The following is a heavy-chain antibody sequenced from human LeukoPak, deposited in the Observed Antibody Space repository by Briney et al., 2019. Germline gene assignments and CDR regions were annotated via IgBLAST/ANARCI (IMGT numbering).Heavy chain of an antibody. J-gene: IGHJ4*02. CDR3: ARDRMDTAMVFDY. V-gene: IGHV3-53*01. Sequence: GSLSLSYAASGFPVSSTYMSWVRQAPGKGLEWVSVIYSGGSTYYADSVKGRFTISRDNSKNTLYLQMNSLRAEDTAVYYCARDRMDTAMVFDYWGQGTLVTVSS. CDR1: GFPVSSTY. CDR2: IYSGGST. D-gene: IGHD5-18*01.